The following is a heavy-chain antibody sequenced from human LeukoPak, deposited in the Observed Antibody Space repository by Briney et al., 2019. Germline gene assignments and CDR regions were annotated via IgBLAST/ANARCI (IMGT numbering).Heavy chain of an antibody. CDR1: GGSISSGDYY. Sequence: SETLSLTCTVSGGSISSGDYYWSWIRQPPGKGLEWIGYIYYSGSTYYNPSLKSRVTISVDTSKNQFSLKLSSVTASDTAVYYCARNSRQWLVLSAFDIWGQGTVVTVSS. J-gene: IGHJ3*02. CDR3: ARNSRQWLVLSAFDI. D-gene: IGHD6-19*01. CDR2: IYYSGST. V-gene: IGHV4-30-4*08.